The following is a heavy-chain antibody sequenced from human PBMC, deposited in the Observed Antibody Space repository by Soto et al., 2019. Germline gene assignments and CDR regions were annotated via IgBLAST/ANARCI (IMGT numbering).Heavy chain of an antibody. J-gene: IGHJ4*02. D-gene: IGHD6-13*01. CDR1: GGSISSSNW. CDR2: IYHSGST. CDR3: ARAAMGASSWPFDY. V-gene: IGHV4-4*02. Sequence: QVQLQESGPGLVKPSGTLSLTCAVSGGSISSSNWWSWVRQPPGKGLEWIGEIYHSGSTNYNPSLKSRVTISVDKSKDQFSLKLSAVTAADTAMYYCARAAMGASSWPFDYWGQGTLVTVSS.